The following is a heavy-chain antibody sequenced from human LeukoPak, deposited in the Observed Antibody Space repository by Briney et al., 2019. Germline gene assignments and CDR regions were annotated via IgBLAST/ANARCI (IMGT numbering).Heavy chain of an antibody. CDR2: INHSGST. V-gene: IGHV4-34*01. Sequence: PSETLSLTCAVYGGSFSGYYWSWIRQPPGKGLEWIGEINHSGSTNYNPSLKSRVTISVDTSKNQFSLKLSSVTAADTAVYYCARQSSTVTTGYFDYWGQGTLVTVSS. CDR1: GGSFSGYY. CDR3: ARQSSTVTTGYFDY. D-gene: IGHD4-17*01. J-gene: IGHJ4*02.